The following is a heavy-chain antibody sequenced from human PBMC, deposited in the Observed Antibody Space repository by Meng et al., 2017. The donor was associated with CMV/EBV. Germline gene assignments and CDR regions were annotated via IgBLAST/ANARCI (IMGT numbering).Heavy chain of an antibody. CDR2: IITILGIA. D-gene: IGHD2-8*01. Sequence: SVKVSCKASGGTFSSYTISWVRQAPGQGLEWMGRIITILGIANYAQKFQGRVTITADKSTSTAYMELSSLRSEDTAVYYCARDFVRGRSMDVWGQGTTVTVSS. CDR1: GGTFSSYT. J-gene: IGHJ6*02. V-gene: IGHV1-69*04. CDR3: ARDFVRGRSMDV.